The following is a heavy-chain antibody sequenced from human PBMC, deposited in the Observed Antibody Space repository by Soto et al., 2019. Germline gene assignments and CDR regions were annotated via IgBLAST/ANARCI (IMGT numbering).Heavy chain of an antibody. CDR1: GGSISSYY. CDR3: ARGRERLRSREVYFDY. Sequence: SETLSLTCTVSGGSISSYYWSWIRQPPGKGLEWIGEINHSGSTNYNPSLKSRVTISVDTSKNQFSLKLSSVTAADTAVYYCARGRERLRSREVYFDYWGQGTLVTVSS. CDR2: INHSGST. J-gene: IGHJ4*02. V-gene: IGHV4-34*01. D-gene: IGHD4-17*01.